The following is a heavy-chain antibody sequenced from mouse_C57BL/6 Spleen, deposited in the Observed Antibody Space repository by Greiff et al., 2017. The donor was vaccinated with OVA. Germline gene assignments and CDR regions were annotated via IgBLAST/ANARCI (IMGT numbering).Heavy chain of an antibody. CDR1: GFTFSSYA. CDR3: TRGLGGRSSGSMDY. CDR2: ISSGGDYI. Sequence: EVKLVESGEGLVKPGGSLKLSCAASGFTFSSYAMSWVRQTPEKRLEWVAYISSGGDYIYYADTVKGRFTISRDNARNTLYLQMSSLKSEDTAMYYCTRGLGGRSSGSMDYWGQGTSVTVSS. V-gene: IGHV5-9-1*02. D-gene: IGHD3-1*01. J-gene: IGHJ4*01.